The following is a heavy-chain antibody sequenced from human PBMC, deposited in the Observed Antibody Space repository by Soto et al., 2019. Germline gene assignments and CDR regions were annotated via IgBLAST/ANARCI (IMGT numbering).Heavy chain of an antibody. CDR1: GGSISSGGYY. CDR3: ARRITIFGRGYYYYMDV. D-gene: IGHD3-3*01. Sequence: SETLSLTCTVSGGSISSGGYYWSWIRQHPGKGLEWIGYIYYSGSTYYNPSLKSRVTISVDTSKNQFSLKLSSVTAADTAVYYCARRITIFGRGYYYYMDVWGKGTTVTVSS. V-gene: IGHV4-31*03. J-gene: IGHJ6*03. CDR2: IYYSGST.